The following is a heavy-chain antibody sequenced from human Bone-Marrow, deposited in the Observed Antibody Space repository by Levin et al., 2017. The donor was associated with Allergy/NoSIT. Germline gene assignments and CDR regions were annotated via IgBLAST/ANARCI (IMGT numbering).Heavy chain of an antibody. CDR2: IYHSGST. D-gene: IGHD3-22*01. CDR1: GGSLRMYY. Sequence: SQTLSLTCTVSGGSLRMYYWSWIRQSAEKGLEWVGRIYHSGSTKFNPSLRSRVAMSVDRSRSQFSLRLTSVTAADTALYYCARRSGDYYDSSAYDPTHFDYWGQGIPVIVSS. J-gene: IGHJ4*02. CDR3: ARRSGDYYDSSAYDPTHFDY. V-gene: IGHV4-4*07.